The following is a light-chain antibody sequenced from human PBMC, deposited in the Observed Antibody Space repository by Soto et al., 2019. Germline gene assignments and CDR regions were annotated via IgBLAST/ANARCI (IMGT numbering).Light chain of an antibody. V-gene: IGKV3-11*01. J-gene: IGKJ5*01. CDR2: DAS. CDR1: RSVSSY. CDR3: QQRSNWPIT. Sequence: EIELTLSPATLSLSPGESATLSCRATRSVSSYLAWYQQKPGQAPRLLIYDASSRPTDIPARFSGSGSGTDFTLTISSLEPEDFALYYCQQRSNWPITFGQGTRLEI.